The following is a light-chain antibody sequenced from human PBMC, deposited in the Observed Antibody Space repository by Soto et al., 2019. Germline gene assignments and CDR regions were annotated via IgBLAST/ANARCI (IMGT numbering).Light chain of an antibody. Sequence: QSALTQPASVSGSLGQSITISCTGAASDIGYYNFVSWYQQHPATAPKLIIYDVSHRPSGISFRLSGSKSGNTASLTISGLRAEDEAAYDCDSYAGTGTPRVFGGGTKLTVL. CDR3: DSYAGTGTPRV. J-gene: IGLJ3*02. V-gene: IGLV2-14*03. CDR2: DVS. CDR1: ASDIGYYNF.